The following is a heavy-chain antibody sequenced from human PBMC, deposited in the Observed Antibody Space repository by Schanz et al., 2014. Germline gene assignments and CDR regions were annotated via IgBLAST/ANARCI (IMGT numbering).Heavy chain of an antibody. V-gene: IGHV3-23*01. J-gene: IGHJ4*02. D-gene: IGHD6-19*01. Sequence: EVHLLESGGGLVQPGGSLRLSCAASGFTFSNHALSWVRQAPGKGLEWVSGIGGSGDSTHYADSVKGRFIISRDNSKNTLYLLMNSLRAEDTAVYYCAKDLISGWSGFDYWGQGTLVTVSS. CDR3: AKDLISGWSGFDY. CDR2: IGGSGDST. CDR1: GFTFSNHA.